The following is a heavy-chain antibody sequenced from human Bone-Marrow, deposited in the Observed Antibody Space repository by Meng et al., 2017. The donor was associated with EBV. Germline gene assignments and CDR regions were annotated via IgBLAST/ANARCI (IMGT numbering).Heavy chain of an antibody. Sequence: ESGPGPVKPSRSLSVTCTVSGGFISRRDWWIWVRQPPGKGLEWIGEIYHSGSTNYNPSHKSRVTISVDKSKHQCSLKLSSVTAADTAVYYCAKRITAYLFDYWGQGTLVTVSS. D-gene: IGHD3-16*01. CDR1: GGFISRRDW. CDR3: AKRITAYLFDY. CDR2: IYHSGST. V-gene: IGHV4-4*02. J-gene: IGHJ4*02.